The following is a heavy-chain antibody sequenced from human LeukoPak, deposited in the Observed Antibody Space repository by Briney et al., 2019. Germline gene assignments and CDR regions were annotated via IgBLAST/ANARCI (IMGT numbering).Heavy chain of an antibody. CDR2: IIPIFGTA. Sequence: GASVKVSCKASGGTFSSYAISWVRQAPGQGLEWMGGIIPIFGTANYAQKFQGRVTITADESTSTAYMERSSLRSEDTAVYYCARPSYWYYDFWSGYPPPNSFDYWGQGTLVTVSS. J-gene: IGHJ4*02. V-gene: IGHV1-69*13. CDR1: GGTFSSYA. D-gene: IGHD3-3*01. CDR3: ARPSYWYYDFWSGYPPPNSFDY.